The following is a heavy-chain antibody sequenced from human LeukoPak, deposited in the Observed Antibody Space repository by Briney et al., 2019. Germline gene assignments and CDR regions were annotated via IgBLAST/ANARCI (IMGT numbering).Heavy chain of an antibody. Sequence: SETLSLTCAVYGGSFSGYYWSWIRQPPGKGLEWIGEINHSGSTNYNPSLKSRVTISVDTSKNQFSLKLSSVTAADTAVYYCARGRWSSPSGRYCYYMDVWGKGTTVTVSS. CDR3: ARGRWSSPSGRYCYYMDV. D-gene: IGHD6-6*01. V-gene: IGHV4-34*01. J-gene: IGHJ6*03. CDR1: GGSFSGYY. CDR2: INHSGST.